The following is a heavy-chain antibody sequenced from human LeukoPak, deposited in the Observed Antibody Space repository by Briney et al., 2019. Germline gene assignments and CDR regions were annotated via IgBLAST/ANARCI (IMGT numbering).Heavy chain of an antibody. V-gene: IGHV3-33*06. D-gene: IGHD5-18*01. Sequence: GGSLKLSCAASGFTFSSYGMHWVRQAPGKGLEWVAVIWYDGSNKYYADSVKGRFTISRDNSKNTLYLQMNSLRAEDTAVYYCAKAQDTAMALDYWGQGTLVTVSS. CDR1: GFTFSSYG. CDR3: AKAQDTAMALDY. CDR2: IWYDGSNK. J-gene: IGHJ4*02.